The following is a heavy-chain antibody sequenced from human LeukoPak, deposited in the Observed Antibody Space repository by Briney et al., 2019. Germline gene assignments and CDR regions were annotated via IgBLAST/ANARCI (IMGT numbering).Heavy chain of an antibody. J-gene: IGHJ6*03. D-gene: IGHD4-23*01. CDR2: ISGSGGST. CDR1: GFTFSSYA. V-gene: IGHV3-23*01. Sequence: PGGSLRLSCAASGFTFSSYAMSWVRQAPGKGLEWVSAISGSGGSTYYADSVKGRFTISRDNSKNTLYLQMNSLRAEDTAVYYCAKREYGGSERYYYYYYMDVWGKGTTVTVSS. CDR3: AKREYGGSERYYYYYYMDV.